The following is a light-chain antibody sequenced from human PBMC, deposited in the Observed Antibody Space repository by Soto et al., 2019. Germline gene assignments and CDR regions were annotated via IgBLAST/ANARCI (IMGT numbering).Light chain of an antibody. Sequence: DIQMTQSPSSLSASVGDRVTITCRASQSISSYLNWYQQKPGKAPKLLIYAASSLQSGVPSRFSGSGSGTDFTLTISSLQPEDFATYYCQQYNRYLYTFGQGTKVDIK. CDR2: AAS. J-gene: IGKJ2*01. V-gene: IGKV1-39*01. CDR3: QQYNRYLYT. CDR1: QSISSY.